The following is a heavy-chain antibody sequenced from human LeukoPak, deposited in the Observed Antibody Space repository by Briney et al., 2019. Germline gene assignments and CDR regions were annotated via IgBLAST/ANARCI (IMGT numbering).Heavy chain of an antibody. J-gene: IGHJ4*02. Sequence: PSETLSLTCSVSGDSISTYHWNWIRKPPGKGLEWIGYMQSTGISKYNPSLKSRVNIFVDTSTNQFVLNLRSVTAADTAVYYCARDKRHSYGRYFDPWGQGMLVTVSS. V-gene: IGHV4-59*01. D-gene: IGHD5-18*01. CDR3: ARDKRHSYGRYFDP. CDR2: MQSTGIS. CDR1: GDSISTYH.